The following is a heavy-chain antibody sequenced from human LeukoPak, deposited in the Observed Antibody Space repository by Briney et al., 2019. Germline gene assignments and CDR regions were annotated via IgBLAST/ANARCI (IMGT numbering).Heavy chain of an antibody. CDR3: ARRNYDFWSGYYPLYYYYYYMDV. V-gene: IGHV1-46*01. CDR1: GYTFTSYA. J-gene: IGHJ6*03. CDR2: INPSGGST. Sequence: ASVKVSCKASGYTFTSYAMNWVRQAPGQGLEWMGIINPSGGSTSYAQKFQGRVTMTRDMSTSTVYMELSSLRSEDTAVYYCARRNYDFWSGYYPLYYYYYYMDVWGKGTTVTVSS. D-gene: IGHD3-3*01.